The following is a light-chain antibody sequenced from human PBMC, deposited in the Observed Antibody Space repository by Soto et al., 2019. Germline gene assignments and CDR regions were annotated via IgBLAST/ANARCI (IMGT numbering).Light chain of an antibody. CDR2: GAS. Sequence: EIVMTQSPATLSVSPGERATLSCRASQSVNNYLAWFQQKPGQAPRLLIYGASTRATGIPARFSGSGSGTEFTLTISSLQSEDFAVYYCQQYNNWWTFGQGTRLEIK. CDR3: QQYNNWWT. CDR1: QSVNNY. J-gene: IGKJ5*01. V-gene: IGKV3-15*01.